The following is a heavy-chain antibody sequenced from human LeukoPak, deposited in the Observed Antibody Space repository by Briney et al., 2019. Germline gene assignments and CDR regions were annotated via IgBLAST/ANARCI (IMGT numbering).Heavy chain of an antibody. CDR3: ARGSYYFDY. CDR2: ISWNSGSI. D-gene: IGHD1-26*01. V-gene: IGHV3-9*01. CDR1: GCTFDDYA. J-gene: IGHJ4*02. Sequence: GGSLRLSCAASGCTFDDYAMHWVRQAPGKGLEWVSGISWNSGSIGYADSVKGRFTISRDNAKNSLYLQMNSLRAEDTAVYYCARGSYYFDYWGQGTLVTVSS.